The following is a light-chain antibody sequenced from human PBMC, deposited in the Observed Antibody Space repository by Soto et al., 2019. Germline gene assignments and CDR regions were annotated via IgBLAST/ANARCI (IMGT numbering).Light chain of an antibody. CDR2: GAS. V-gene: IGKV3-20*01. J-gene: IGKJ2*01. CDR1: QSVNSNY. CDR3: HQYGLSPRHP. Sequence: EIVLTQSPGTLSLSPGERATLSCRASQSVNSNYLAWYQQKPGQAPRLLIYGASSWATGVPNRFSGSGSGTDFTLTISSLEPEDFAVYYCHQYGLSPRHPFGQGTKLEIK.